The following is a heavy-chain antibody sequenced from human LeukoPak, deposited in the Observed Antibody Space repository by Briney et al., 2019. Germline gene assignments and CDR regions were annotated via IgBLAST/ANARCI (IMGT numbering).Heavy chain of an antibody. V-gene: IGHV1-69*06. CDR3: ARARYDSSGYYPIDY. Sequence: GASVKVSCKASGGTFSSYAISWVRQAPGQGLDWMGGIIPIFGTANYAQKFQGRVTITADKSTSTAYMELSSLRSEDTAVYYCARARYDSSGYYPIDYWGQGTLVTVSS. CDR2: IIPIFGTA. CDR1: GGTFSSYA. D-gene: IGHD3-22*01. J-gene: IGHJ4*02.